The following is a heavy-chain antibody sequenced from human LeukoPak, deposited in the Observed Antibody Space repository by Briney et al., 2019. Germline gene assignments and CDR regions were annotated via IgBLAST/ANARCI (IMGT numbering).Heavy chain of an antibody. CDR1: GYSFTKYG. J-gene: IGHJ4*02. CDR2: ISPNNGHT. CDR3: ARDYRYYYGSGKYFPFDY. D-gene: IGHD3-10*01. V-gene: IGHV1-18*01. Sequence: ASVKVSCKASGYSFTKYGINWVRHVPGQGLEWMGWISPNNGHTNYAQNFQGRVTVTTDTSTSTAYMELRSLTSDDTAVYYCARDYRYYYGSGKYFPFDYWGQGTLVTVSS.